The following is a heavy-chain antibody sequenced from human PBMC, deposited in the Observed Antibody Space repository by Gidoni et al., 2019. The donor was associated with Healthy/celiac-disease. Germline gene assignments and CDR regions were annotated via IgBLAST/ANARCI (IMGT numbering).Heavy chain of an antibody. V-gene: IGHV3-21*01. Sequence: EVQLVESGGGLVKPGGSLRLSCAASGFTFSSYSMNWVRQAPGKGLEWVSSISSSSSYIYYADSVKGRFTISRDNAKNSLYLQMNSLRAEDTAVYYCARDSEDSSGYGYYFDYWGQGTLVTVSS. CDR3: ARDSEDSSGYGYYFDY. CDR2: ISSSSSYI. D-gene: IGHD3-22*01. CDR1: GFTFSSYS. J-gene: IGHJ4*02.